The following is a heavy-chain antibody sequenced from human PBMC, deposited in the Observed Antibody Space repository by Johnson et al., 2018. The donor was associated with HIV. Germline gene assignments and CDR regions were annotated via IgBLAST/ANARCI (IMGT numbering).Heavy chain of an antibody. CDR1: GLTVSSNC. J-gene: IGHJ3*02. V-gene: IGHV3-66*01. Sequence: VQLVESGGGLVQPGGSLRLSCAASGLTVSSNCMSWVRQAPGKGLEWVSIIYSVGSTYYADSVKGRFTISRDNSKNTLYLQMNSLRAEDTAVYYCATSGSYDAFDIWGQGTMVTVSS. CDR3: ATSGSYDAFDI. CDR2: IYSVGST. D-gene: IGHD1-26*01.